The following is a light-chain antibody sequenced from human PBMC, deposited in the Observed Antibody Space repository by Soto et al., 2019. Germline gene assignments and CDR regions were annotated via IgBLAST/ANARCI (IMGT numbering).Light chain of an antibody. CDR2: WAL. CDR3: QQYSNRTWT. Sequence: IVMTHSPHSLAVSLGESATISCNTTERLFYRCNNKKYLDWYQKQKGESPKVLLYWALTRESGVPERLSGSGCGTDLTLSISSMKAEDVAVYLCQQYSNRTWTFGQGTKVDIK. CDR1: ERLFYRCNNKKY. V-gene: IGKV4-1*01. J-gene: IGKJ1*01.